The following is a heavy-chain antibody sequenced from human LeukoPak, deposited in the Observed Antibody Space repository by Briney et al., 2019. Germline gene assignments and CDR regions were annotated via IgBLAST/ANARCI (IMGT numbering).Heavy chain of an antibody. V-gene: IGHV3-30*18. CDR2: VAYDGSTK. CDR3: AKLATYSSAQDAEYFQH. Sequence: GGSLRLSCVASGFIFNSYGMHWVRQAPGKGLEWVAVVAYDGSTKYYADSVKGRFTISRDNSKNMLYLQMNSLRAEDTAVYYCAKLATYSSAQDAEYFQHWGQGALVTVSS. CDR1: GFIFNSYG. J-gene: IGHJ1*01. D-gene: IGHD6-19*01.